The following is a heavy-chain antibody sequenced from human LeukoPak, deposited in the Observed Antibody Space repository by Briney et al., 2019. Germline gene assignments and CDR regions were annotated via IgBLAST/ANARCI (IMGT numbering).Heavy chain of an antibody. CDR1: GFTFSNAW. CDR3: TIGGYYYGSGSYSYFDY. CDR2: IRSKTDGGTT. V-gene: IGHV3-15*01. Sequence: GGSLRLSCAASGFTFSNAWMSWVRQAPGKGLEWVGRIRSKTDGGTTDYAAPVKGRFTISRDDSKNTLYLQMNSLKTEDTAVYYCTIGGYYYGSGSYSYFDYWGQGTLVTVSS. D-gene: IGHD3-10*01. J-gene: IGHJ4*02.